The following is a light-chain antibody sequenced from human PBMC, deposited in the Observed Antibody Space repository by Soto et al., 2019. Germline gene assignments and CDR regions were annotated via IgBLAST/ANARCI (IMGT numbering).Light chain of an antibody. CDR1: SSDVGGYNY. V-gene: IGLV2-14*01. CDR2: EVS. Sequence: QSALTQPRSVSGSPGQSITISCTGTSSDVGGYNYVSWYQQHPGKAPKLMIYEVSNRPSGVSNRFSGSKSGNTASLTISGLQAEDEADYYCSSHTSSSTGYVFGTGTKVTVL. J-gene: IGLJ1*01. CDR3: SSHTSSSTGYV.